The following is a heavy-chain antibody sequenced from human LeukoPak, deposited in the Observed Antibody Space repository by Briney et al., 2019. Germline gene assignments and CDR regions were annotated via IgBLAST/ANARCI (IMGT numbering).Heavy chain of an antibody. D-gene: IGHD3-10*01. V-gene: IGHV3-53*01. CDR2: IYSSGST. CDR1: GFTVSSNY. CDR3: ASRSLWYGEDY. J-gene: IGHJ4*02. Sequence: GGSLRLSCAASGFTVSSNYMSWVRQAPGKGLEWVSAIYSSGSTYYAASVKGRFTISRDNSKNTLYLQMNSLRAEDTAVYYCASRSLWYGEDYWGQGTLVTVSS.